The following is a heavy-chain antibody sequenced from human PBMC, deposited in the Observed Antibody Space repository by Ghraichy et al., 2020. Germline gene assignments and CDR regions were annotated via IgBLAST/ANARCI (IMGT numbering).Heavy chain of an antibody. V-gene: IGHV4-59*01. J-gene: IGHJ3*02. CDR1: GGSISSYY. CDR3: ASGGRSGESDAFDI. D-gene: IGHD3-3*01. Sequence: SETLSLTCTVSGGSISSYYWSWIRQPPGKGLQWIGYIYYSGGTNYNPSLKSRVTISIDTSKKQFSLKLNSVTAADTAVYYCASGGRSGESDAFDICGQGTMVTVSS. CDR2: IYYSGGT.